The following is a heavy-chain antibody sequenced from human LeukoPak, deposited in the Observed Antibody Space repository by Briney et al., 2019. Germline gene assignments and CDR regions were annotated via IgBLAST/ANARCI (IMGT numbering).Heavy chain of an antibody. Sequence: PGGSLRLSCAASGFTGSYAMSWVRQAPGKGLEWVSAISGSGGSTYYADSVKGRFTISRDNSKNTLYLQMNSLRAEDTAVYYCAKDRRPVVTASDYWGQGTLVTVSS. V-gene: IGHV3-23*01. CDR2: ISGSGGST. J-gene: IGHJ4*02. D-gene: IGHD2-21*02. CDR1: GFTGSYA. CDR3: AKDRRPVVTASDY.